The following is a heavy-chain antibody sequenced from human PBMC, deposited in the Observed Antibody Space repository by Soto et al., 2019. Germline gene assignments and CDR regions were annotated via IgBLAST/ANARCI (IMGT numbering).Heavy chain of an antibody. V-gene: IGHV3-49*04. CDR3: TRGFDWSSYYYYGMDV. CDR2: IRSKAYGGTT. D-gene: IGHD3-9*01. J-gene: IGHJ6*02. CDR1: GFTLGDYA. Sequence: GGALRVSCAASGFTLGDYAMSWVRQAPGKGLEWVGFIRSKAYGGTTEYAASVKGRFTISRDDSKSIAYLQMNSLKTEDTAVYYCTRGFDWSSYYYYGMDVWGQGTTVTVSS.